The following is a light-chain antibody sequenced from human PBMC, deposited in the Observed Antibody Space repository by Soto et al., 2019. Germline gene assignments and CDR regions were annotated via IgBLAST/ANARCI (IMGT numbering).Light chain of an antibody. J-gene: IGLJ3*02. CDR1: GSNIGSHD. V-gene: IGLV1-47*02. Sequence: QPVLTQPPSASGTPGQRVTISCSGSGSNIGSHDVYWYQHLPGTAPKVLIYRNDQRPSGVPDRFSASRSGTSASLAISGLRSEDEAHYYCVAWDDSLSGRVFGGGTKLTVL. CDR2: RND. CDR3: VAWDDSLSGRV.